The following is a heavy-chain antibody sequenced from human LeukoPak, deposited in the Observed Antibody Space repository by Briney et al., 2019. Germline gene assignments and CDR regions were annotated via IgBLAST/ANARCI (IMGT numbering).Heavy chain of an antibody. CDR3: ARDTAMVTGFDY. D-gene: IGHD5-18*01. Sequence: ASVKVSCKASGYTFTSYGISWVRQAPGQGLEWMGWISAYNGNTNYAQKLQGRVTMTTDTSTSTAYMELSSLRSEDTAVYYCARDTAMVTGFDYWGQGTLVTVSS. J-gene: IGHJ4*02. CDR1: GYTFTSYG. CDR2: ISAYNGNT. V-gene: IGHV1-18*01.